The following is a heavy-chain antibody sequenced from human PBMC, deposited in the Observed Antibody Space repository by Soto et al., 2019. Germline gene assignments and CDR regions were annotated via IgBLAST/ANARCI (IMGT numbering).Heavy chain of an antibody. J-gene: IGHJ4*02. CDR2: IYYSGST. Sequence: QVQLQESGPGLVKPSQTLSLTCTVSGRSISSVNYYWSWIRQPPGKGLEWIGYIYYSGSTYYNPSHRSLFTISVYTAKYQFSLKLSSVTAADTSGYYCARYGSGECNRGSCYSPFDYWGQGTLVTVSS. CDR3: ARYGSGECNRGSCYSPFDY. CDR1: GRSISSVNYY. V-gene: IGHV4-30-4*01. D-gene: IGHD2-15*01.